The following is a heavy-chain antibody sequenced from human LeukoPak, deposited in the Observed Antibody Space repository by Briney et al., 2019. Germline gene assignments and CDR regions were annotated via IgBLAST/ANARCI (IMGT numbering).Heavy chain of an antibody. CDR2: VYYSGST. CDR1: GGSVSGYY. D-gene: IGHD5-12*01. J-gene: IGHJ4*02. CDR3: ARGERSGYDPFDY. V-gene: IGHV4-59*02. Sequence: SETLSLTCVVSGGSVSGYYWGWIRQPPGRGLEWIGYVYYSGSTNYNPSFKSRITISVDTSRNQFSLQLSSVTAADTAVYYCARGERSGYDPFDYWGQGTLVTVSS.